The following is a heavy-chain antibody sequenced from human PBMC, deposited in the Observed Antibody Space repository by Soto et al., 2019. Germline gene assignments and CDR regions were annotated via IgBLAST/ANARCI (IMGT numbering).Heavy chain of an antibody. CDR2: ISAYNGNT. CDR3: ARDIADYDVLTGYHSNNWFDP. D-gene: IGHD3-9*01. J-gene: IGHJ5*02. V-gene: IGHV1-18*01. Sequence: ASVKVSCKASGYTFTSYGISWVRQAPGQGLEWMGWISAYNGNTNYAQKLQGRVTMTTDTSTSTAYMEPRSLRSDDTAVYYCARDIADYDVLTGYHSNNWFDPWGQGTLVTVSS. CDR1: GYTFTSYG.